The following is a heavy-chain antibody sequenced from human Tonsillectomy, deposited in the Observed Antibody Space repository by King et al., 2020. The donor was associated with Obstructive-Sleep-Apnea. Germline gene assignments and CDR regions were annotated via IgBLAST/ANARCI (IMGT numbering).Heavy chain of an antibody. CDR1: GDSISSSNW. CDR2: IYHSGRT. CDR3: ARGYSSGWFWFDP. V-gene: IGHV4-4*02. Sequence: VQLQESGPGLVKPSGTLSLTCAVSGDSISSSNWWSWVRQPPGKGLEWIGEIYHSGRTNYNPSLKSRVTISVDKSKNQFSLQLSSVTAADTAVYYCARGYSSGWFWFDPWGQGTLVTVSS. D-gene: IGHD6-19*01. J-gene: IGHJ5*02.